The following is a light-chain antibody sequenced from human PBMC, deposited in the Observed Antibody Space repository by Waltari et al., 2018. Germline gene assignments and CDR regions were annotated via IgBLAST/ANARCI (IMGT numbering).Light chain of an antibody. CDR1: QSLLHSDRKTY. V-gene: IGKV2D-29*01. Sequence: DIVMTQTPLSLSVTPGQPASISFRSSQSLLHSDRKTYLSWFLQKAGQPPRLLIYDLFKRFPGVPDRFSGSGSGTDFTLRISRVEPEDVGVYYCMQSIQFPRTFGQGTKVDIK. CDR2: DLF. J-gene: IGKJ1*01. CDR3: MQSIQFPRT.